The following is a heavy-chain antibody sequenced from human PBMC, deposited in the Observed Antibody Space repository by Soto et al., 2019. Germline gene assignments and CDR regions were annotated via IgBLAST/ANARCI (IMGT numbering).Heavy chain of an antibody. CDR3: TRDRGIAAAGPMGGYYYYGMDV. CDR2: IRSKAYGGTT. Sequence: GGSLRLSCTASGFTFGDYAMSWVRQAPGKGLEWVGFIRSKAYGGTTEYAASVKGRFTISRDDSKSIAYLQMNSLKTEDTTVYYCTRDRGIAAAGPMGGYYYYGMDVWGQGTPVTVSS. V-gene: IGHV3-49*04. J-gene: IGHJ6*02. CDR1: GFTFGDYA. D-gene: IGHD6-13*01.